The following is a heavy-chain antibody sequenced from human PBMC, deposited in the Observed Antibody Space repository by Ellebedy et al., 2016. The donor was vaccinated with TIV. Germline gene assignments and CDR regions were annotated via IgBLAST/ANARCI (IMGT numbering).Heavy chain of an antibody. D-gene: IGHD2-2*02. CDR1: GYTFTSHD. CDR3: ASRVTVPAAISD. Sequence: ASVKVSCXASGYTFTSHDINWVRQATGQGLAWMGWMNPNSGNTGYAQKFQGRITMTRNTSISTAYLELSSLRSEDTAVYYCASRVTVPAAISDWGQGTLVAVSS. V-gene: IGHV1-8*01. CDR2: MNPNSGNT. J-gene: IGHJ4*02.